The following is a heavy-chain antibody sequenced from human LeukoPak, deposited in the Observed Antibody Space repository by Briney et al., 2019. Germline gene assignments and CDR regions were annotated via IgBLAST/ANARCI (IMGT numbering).Heavy chain of an antibody. CDR1: GFTFSSYW. V-gene: IGHV3-30-3*01. CDR2: ISYDGSHK. J-gene: IGHJ4*02. Sequence: GGSLRLSCAASGFTFSSYWMSWVRQAPGKGLEWVAVISYDGSHKYYADSVKGRFTISRDNSKNTLYLQMNSLRAEDTAVYYCARDWGSSGCLDYWGQGTLVTVSS. CDR3: ARDWGSSGCLDY. D-gene: IGHD6-19*01.